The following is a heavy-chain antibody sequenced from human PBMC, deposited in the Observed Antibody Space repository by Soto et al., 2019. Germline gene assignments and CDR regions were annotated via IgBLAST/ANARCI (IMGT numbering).Heavy chain of an antibody. J-gene: IGHJ6*02. V-gene: IGHV3-33*01. CDR3: ARDTARAMVRIYYGMDV. D-gene: IGHD3-10*01. CDR1: GFTFSSYG. Sequence: QGQLVESGGRVVQPGRSLRLSCAASGFTFSSYGMHWVRQAPGKGLEWVAVIWYDGSNKYYADSVKGRFTISRDNSKNTLYLQMNSLRAEDTAVYYCARDTARAMVRIYYGMDVWGQGTTVTVSS. CDR2: IWYDGSNK.